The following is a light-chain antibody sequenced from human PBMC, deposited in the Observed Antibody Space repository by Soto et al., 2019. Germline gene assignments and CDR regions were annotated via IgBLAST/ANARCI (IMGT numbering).Light chain of an antibody. CDR3: MQALQTPYT. J-gene: IGKJ4*01. V-gene: IGKV2-28*01. CDR1: QSLLHSDGSNY. Sequence: DIVMTQSPLSLPVTPGEPASISCRSSQSLLHSDGSNYLVWYLQKPGQSPQLLIYLGSHRASGAXDVXSGRGPGTDFMLKVSRVEADDVGVYYCMQALQTPYTFGGGTKVDLK. CDR2: LGS.